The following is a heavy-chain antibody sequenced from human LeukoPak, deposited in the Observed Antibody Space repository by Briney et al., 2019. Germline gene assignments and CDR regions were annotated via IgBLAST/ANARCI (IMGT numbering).Heavy chain of an antibody. J-gene: IGHJ5*01. D-gene: IGHD4-17*01. CDR2: IYTSGST. CDR3: ARDDYGDYGGKNWFDS. CDR1: GGSFSSYF. V-gene: IGHV4-4*07. Sequence: PSETLSLTCTVSGGSFSSYFWSWIRQPAGKGLEWIGRIYTSGSTNHNPSLKSRVTMSIDTSKNQFSLRLTSVTAADTAVYYCARDDYGDYGGKNWFDSWGQGTLVTVSS.